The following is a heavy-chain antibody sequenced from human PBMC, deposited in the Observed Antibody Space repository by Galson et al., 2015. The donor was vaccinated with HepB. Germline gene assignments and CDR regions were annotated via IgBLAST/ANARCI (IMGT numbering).Heavy chain of an antibody. CDR2: IYTSGST. Sequence: LSLTCTVSGGSISSGSYYWSWIRQPAGKGLEWIGRIYTSGSTNYNPSLKSRVTMSVDTSKDQFSLKLSSVTAADTAVYYCARDKGDFWSGPAVHMDVWGKGTTVTVSS. CDR3: ARDKGDFWSGPAVHMDV. D-gene: IGHD3-3*01. J-gene: IGHJ6*03. V-gene: IGHV4-61*02. CDR1: GGSISSGSYY.